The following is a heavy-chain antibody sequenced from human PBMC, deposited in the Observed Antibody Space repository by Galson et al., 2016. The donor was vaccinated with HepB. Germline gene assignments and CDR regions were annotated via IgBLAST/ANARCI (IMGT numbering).Heavy chain of an antibody. J-gene: IGHJ4*02. Sequence: SLRLSCAASGFSFSSYWMSWVRQAPGKGLEWVANVKQDGSEKYYVDSVEGRFTISRDNAKKSLYLQMDSLRAEDTAVYYCSRDCCGADSVMFDFWGRGTLVTVSS. CDR1: GFSFSSYW. V-gene: IGHV3-7*03. CDR3: SRDCCGADSVMFDF. CDR2: VKQDGSEK. D-gene: IGHD5/OR15-5a*01.